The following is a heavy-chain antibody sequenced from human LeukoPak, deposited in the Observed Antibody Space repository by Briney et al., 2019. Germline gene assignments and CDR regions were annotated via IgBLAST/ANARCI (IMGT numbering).Heavy chain of an antibody. CDR3: AKVRWGSDNALDS. J-gene: IGHJ4*02. CDR2: ISHDGSNK. V-gene: IGHV3-30*18. CDR1: GFPFSDYG. D-gene: IGHD3-16*01. Sequence: GGSLRLSCAASGFPFSDYGTYWVRQAPGKGLEWLAVISHDGSNKHYADSVKGRITISRDNSMNTLYLQMNSLTAEDTAVYYCAKVRWGSDNALDSWGQGTLVTGSS.